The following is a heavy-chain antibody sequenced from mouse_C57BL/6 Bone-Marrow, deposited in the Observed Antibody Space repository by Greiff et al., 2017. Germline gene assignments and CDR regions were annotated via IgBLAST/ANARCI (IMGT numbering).Heavy chain of an antibody. D-gene: IGHD1-1*01. J-gene: IGHJ3*01. Sequence: EVKLQESGAELVRPGASVKLSCTASGFNIKDDYMHWVKQRPEQGLEWIGWIDPENGDTEYASKFQGKATITADTSSNTAYLQLSSLTSEDTAVYYCTTPYYGSSYDAYWGQGTLVTVSA. CDR1: GFNIKDDY. CDR2: IDPENGDT. CDR3: TTPYYGSSYDAY. V-gene: IGHV14-4*01.